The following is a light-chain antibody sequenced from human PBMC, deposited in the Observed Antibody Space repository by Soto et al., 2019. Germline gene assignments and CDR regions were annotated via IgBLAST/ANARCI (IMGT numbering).Light chain of an antibody. V-gene: IGKV4-1*01. CDR1: QSVLYSSNNKNY. CDR3: QQYYEAPLT. CDR2: WAS. Sequence: DIVMTQSPDSLAVSLGERATINCKSSQSVLYSSNNKNYLAWYQQKPGQPPKLLIFWASTRESGVPDRFSGGGSETDFTLTNNSLQAEDVAVYYCQQYYEAPLTFCGGTKVEIK. J-gene: IGKJ4*01.